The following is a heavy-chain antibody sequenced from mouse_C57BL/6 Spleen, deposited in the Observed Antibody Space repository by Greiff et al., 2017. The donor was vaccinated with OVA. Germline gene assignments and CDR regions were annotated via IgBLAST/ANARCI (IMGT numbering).Heavy chain of an antibody. V-gene: IGHV1-26*01. CDR1: GYTFTDYY. CDR2: INPNNGGT. Sequence: VQLQQSGPELVKPGASVKISCKASGYTFTDYYMNWVKQSHGKSLEWIGDINPNNGGTSYNQKFKGKATLTVDKSSSTAYMELRSLTSEDSAVYYWARSEDYFDYWGQGTTLTVSS. J-gene: IGHJ2*01. CDR3: ARSEDYFDY.